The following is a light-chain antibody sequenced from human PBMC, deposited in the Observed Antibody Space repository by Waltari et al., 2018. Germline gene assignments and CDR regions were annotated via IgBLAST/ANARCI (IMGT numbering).Light chain of an antibody. V-gene: IGLV2-14*01. CDR1: SSDVGGYDY. J-gene: IGLJ1*01. Sequence: QSALTQPASVSGSPGQSITISCTGTSSDVGGYDYVSWYRQHPGKAPKLIIYEVVNRPSGISDRVSASKSGNTASLTSSGLQPEDEADYYCSSFTSRNTLVFGIGTKVTVL. CDR2: EVV. CDR3: SSFTSRNTLV.